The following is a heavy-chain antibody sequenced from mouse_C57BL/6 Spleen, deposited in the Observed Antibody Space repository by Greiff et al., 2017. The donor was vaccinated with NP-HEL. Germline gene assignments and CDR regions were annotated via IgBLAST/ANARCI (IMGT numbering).Heavy chain of an antibody. Sequence: VQLQQSGPELVKPGASVKISCKASGYAFSSSWMNWVKQRPGKGLEWIGRIYPGDGDTNYNGKFKGKATLTADKSSSTAYMQLSSLTSEDSAVYFGERGLRPYYYAMDYWGQGTSVTVSS. CDR2: IYPGDGDT. CDR1: GYAFSSSW. D-gene: IGHD1-1*01. V-gene: IGHV1-82*01. CDR3: ERGLRPYYYAMDY. J-gene: IGHJ4*01.